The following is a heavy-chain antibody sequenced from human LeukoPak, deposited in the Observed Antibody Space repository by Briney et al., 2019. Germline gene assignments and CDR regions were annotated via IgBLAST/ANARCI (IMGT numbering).Heavy chain of an antibody. J-gene: IGHJ4*02. CDR3: ARGVTGDLYSLDY. CDR1: GGSISSGGYY. V-gene: IGHV4-31*03. D-gene: IGHD7-27*01. CDR2: IYYSGST. Sequence: SQTLSLTCTVSGGSISSGGYYWSWIRQHPGKGLEWIGYIYYSGSTYYNPSLKSRVTISVDTSKNQFSLKLSSVTAADTAVYYCARGVTGDLYSLDYWGQGTLVTVSS.